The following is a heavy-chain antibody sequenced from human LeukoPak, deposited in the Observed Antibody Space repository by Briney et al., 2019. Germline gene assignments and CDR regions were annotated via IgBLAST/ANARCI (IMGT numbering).Heavy chain of an antibody. D-gene: IGHD2-15*01. CDR2: IYYSGST. J-gene: IGHJ6*03. Sequence: SETLSLTCTVSGGSISSYYWSWIWQPPGKGLEWIGYIYYSGSTNYNPSLKSRVTISVDTSKNQFSLKLSSVTAADTAVYYCARGGVVVAATNPYYYYYMDVWGKGTTVTVSS. V-gene: IGHV4-59*01. CDR1: GGSISSYY. CDR3: ARGGVVVAATNPYYYYYMDV.